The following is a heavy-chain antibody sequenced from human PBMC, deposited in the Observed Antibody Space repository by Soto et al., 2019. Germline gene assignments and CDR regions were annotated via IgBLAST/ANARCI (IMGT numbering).Heavy chain of an antibody. CDR1: GFTFSSYE. D-gene: IGHD6-13*01. CDR3: ARGLAAAHDY. V-gene: IGHV3-48*03. Sequence: EVQLVESGGGLVQPGGSLRLSCAASGFTFSSYEMNWVRQAPGKGLEWFSYISSSGSTIYYADSVKGRFTISRDNAKNSLYLQMNSLRAEDTAVYYCARGLAAAHDYWGQGTLVTVSS. CDR2: ISSSGSTI. J-gene: IGHJ4*02.